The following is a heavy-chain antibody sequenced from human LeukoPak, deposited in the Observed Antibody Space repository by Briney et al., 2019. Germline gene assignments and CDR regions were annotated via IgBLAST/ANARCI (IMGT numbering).Heavy chain of an antibody. Sequence: PSETLSLTCSVSGDSINNYYWNWIRQPPGKGLEWIGYIYYSGSTRYNPSLQSRVTMSIGTSKNQFSLKLSSVTAADTAVYYCARASRKGRIVVVLNAASSYFDYWGQGTLVTVSS. CDR3: ARASRKGRIVVVLNAASSYFDY. V-gene: IGHV4-59*12. D-gene: IGHD3-22*01. CDR2: IYYSGST. CDR1: GDSINNYY. J-gene: IGHJ4*02.